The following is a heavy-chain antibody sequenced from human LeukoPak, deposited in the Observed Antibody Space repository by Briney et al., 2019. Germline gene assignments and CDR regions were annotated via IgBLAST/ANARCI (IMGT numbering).Heavy chain of an antibody. CDR1: GGSFSGYY. V-gene: IGHV4-34*01. D-gene: IGHD3-10*01. CDR2: INHSGST. CDR3: ARGTYYYGSGSYSLDY. Sequence: SETLSLTCAVYGGSFSGYYWSWLRQPPGKGLEWIGEINHSGSTNYNPSLKSRVTISVDTSKNQFSLKLSSVTAADTAVYYCARGTYYYGSGSYSLDYWGQGTLVTVSS. J-gene: IGHJ4*02.